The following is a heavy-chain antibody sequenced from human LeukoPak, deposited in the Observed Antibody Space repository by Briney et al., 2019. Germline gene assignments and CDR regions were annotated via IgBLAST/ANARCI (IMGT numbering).Heavy chain of an antibody. J-gene: IGHJ4*02. D-gene: IGHD3-10*01. V-gene: IGHV3-48*03. CDR1: GFTFSTYE. CDR3: AKRGVVIRVILVGFHEEAYYFDS. Sequence: PGGSLRLSCAASGFTFSTYEMNWVRQAPGKGLEWVSYISSSGNIIYYADSVKGRFTISRDNAKNSLYLQMNSLRAEDTAVYFCAKRGVVIRVILVGFHEEAYYFDSWGQGALVTVSS. CDR2: ISSSGNII.